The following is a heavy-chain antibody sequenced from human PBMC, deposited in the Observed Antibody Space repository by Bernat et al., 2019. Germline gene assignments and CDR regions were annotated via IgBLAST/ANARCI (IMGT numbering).Heavy chain of an antibody. CDR2: IYYSGST. D-gene: IGHD6-6*01. CDR3: ARDDQYSSSGMGFDY. V-gene: IGHV4-31*03. Sequence: QVQLQESGPGLVKPSQTLSLTYTVSGGSISSGGYYWSWIRQHPGKGLEWIGYIYYSGSTYYNPSLKSRVTISVDTSKNQFSLKLSSVTAADTAVYYCARDDQYSSSGMGFDYWGQGTLVTVSS. CDR1: GGSISSGGYY. J-gene: IGHJ4*02.